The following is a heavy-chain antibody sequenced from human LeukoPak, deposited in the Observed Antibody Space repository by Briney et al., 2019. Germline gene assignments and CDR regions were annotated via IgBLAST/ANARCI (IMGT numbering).Heavy chain of an antibody. CDR2: IGGRGANT. CDR1: GFTFSNYA. CDR3: ANGQLWSPSH. Sequence: GGSLRLSCAGSGFTFSNYAMSWVRQAPGEGLEWVSAIGGRGANTIYAHSLKGRFTISRDNSKNTPYLQMNSLRAEDTAVYYCANGQLWSPSHWGQGTLVTVSS. V-gene: IGHV3-23*01. J-gene: IGHJ4*02. D-gene: IGHD5-18*01.